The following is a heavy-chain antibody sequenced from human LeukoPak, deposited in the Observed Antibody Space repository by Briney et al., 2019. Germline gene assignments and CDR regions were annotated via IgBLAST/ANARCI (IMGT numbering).Heavy chain of an antibody. D-gene: IGHD6-19*01. CDR3: ARDTGYSSGGDAFDI. J-gene: IGHJ3*02. CDR2: INSDGINT. V-gene: IGHV3-74*01. Sequence: GGSLRLSCAASGFTFSGSAMHWVRQAPGKGLVWVSRINSDGINTSYADSVKGRFTISRDNAKNTLNLQMNSLRAEDTAVYYCARDTGYSSGGDAFDIWGQGTMVTVSS. CDR1: GFTFSGSA.